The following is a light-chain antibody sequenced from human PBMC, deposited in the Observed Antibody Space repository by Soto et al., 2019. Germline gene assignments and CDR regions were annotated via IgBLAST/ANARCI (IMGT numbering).Light chain of an antibody. CDR1: QSISIW. CDR2: KTS. Sequence: IHMTPSPSPLSASVGDIVPITSRASQSISIWLAWYQQKPGKAPNLLIYKTSSLETGVPSRFSCSGSVTESTLTIRSLQPHDFATYYCEHWNDYSCTVGQGTKVEVK. J-gene: IGKJ1*01. V-gene: IGKV1-5*03. CDR3: EHWNDYSCT.